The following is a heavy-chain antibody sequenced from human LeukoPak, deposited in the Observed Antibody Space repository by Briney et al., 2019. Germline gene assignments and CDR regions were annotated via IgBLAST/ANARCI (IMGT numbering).Heavy chain of an antibody. V-gene: IGHV1-18*01. CDR3: ARRYSTATNWFDP. Sequence: ASVKVSCKASRYTFTTYGISWVRQAPGQGLEWMGWINAYNGNTNYAQKLQGRVTMTTDTSTSTAYMELRSLRSDDTAVYYCARRYSTATNWFDPWGQGTLVTVSS. J-gene: IGHJ5*02. CDR1: RYTFTTYG. CDR2: INAYNGNT. D-gene: IGHD1-26*01.